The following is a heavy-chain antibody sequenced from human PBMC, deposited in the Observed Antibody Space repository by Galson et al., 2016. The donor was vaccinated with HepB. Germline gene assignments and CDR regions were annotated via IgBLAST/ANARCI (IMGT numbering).Heavy chain of an antibody. J-gene: IGHJ4*02. CDR1: GSSISSSSYY. Sequence: ETLSPTCTSAGSSISSSSYYWRWIRQHPLKGLEWIGSNCFSGSTNFNPSRKIRVTISVDTSKNQFSLKLSSVAATDTAVYYCARQGVGEGAGLYYWGQGTLVTVSS. D-gene: IGHD3-10*01. CDR3: ARQGVGEGAGLYY. CDR2: NCFSGST. V-gene: IGHV4-39*01.